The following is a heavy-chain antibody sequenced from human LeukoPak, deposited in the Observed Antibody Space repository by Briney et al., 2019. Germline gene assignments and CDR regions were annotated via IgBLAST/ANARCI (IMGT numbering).Heavy chain of an antibody. J-gene: IGHJ4*02. CDR2: ISYDGSNK. V-gene: IGHV3-30*18. Sequence: PGGSLRLSCVASGFTFSNYGMHWVRQAPGKGPEWVALISYDGSNKDYPDSVKGRFTISRDNSKNTLYLQMNSLRAEDTAVYYCANWDASHSSGWYDYRGQGTLVTVSS. CDR1: GFTFSNYG. D-gene: IGHD6-19*01. CDR3: ANWDASHSSGWYDY.